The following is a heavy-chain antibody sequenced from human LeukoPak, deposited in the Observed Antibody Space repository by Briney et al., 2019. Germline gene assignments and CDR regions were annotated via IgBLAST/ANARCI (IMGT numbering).Heavy chain of an antibody. CDR2: LKGDGSVK. V-gene: IGHV3-7*01. Sequence: GGSLRLSCAAAGFTFSMYWMSWVRQAPGKGLEWVASLKGDGSVKHFLDSVEGRFTISRDNAKNSLYLQMNSLRAEDTAIYYCARWGAYNTGGIHYSGDFAFDFWGQGTPVTVSS. CDR3: ARWGAYNTGGIHYSGDFAFDF. CDR1: GFTFSMYW. D-gene: IGHD4-17*01. J-gene: IGHJ3*01.